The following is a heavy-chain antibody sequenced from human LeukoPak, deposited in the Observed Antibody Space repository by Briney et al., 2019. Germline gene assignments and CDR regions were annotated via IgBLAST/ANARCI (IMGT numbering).Heavy chain of an antibody. V-gene: IGHV4-59*13. CDR2: VFYSRNS. J-gene: IGHJ4*02. CDR3: ARVNPLGYFDQ. CDR1: GGFTSAYY. Sequence: SETLSLTCTVSGGFTSAYYWSWVRQPLGKGLEWIGPVFYSRNSNYNPSLTRRVAMSVDTSKSHFSLKLTSVIAADTAVYYCARVNPLGYFDQWGQGTLVAVSS.